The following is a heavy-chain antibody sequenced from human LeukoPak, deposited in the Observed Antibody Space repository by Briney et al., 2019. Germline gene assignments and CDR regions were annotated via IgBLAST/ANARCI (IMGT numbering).Heavy chain of an antibody. D-gene: IGHD4-11*01. J-gene: IGHJ2*01. CDR2: INPSGGGT. CDR1: GYTFTSYY. CDR3: ARGLPDYQYFDL. V-gene: IGHV1-46*01. Sequence: ASVKVSCKASGYTFTSYYMHWVRQAPGQGLEWMGIINPSGGGTSYAQKFQGRVTMTRDTSTSTVYMELSSLKSEDTAVYYCARGLPDYQYFDLWGRGTLVTVSS.